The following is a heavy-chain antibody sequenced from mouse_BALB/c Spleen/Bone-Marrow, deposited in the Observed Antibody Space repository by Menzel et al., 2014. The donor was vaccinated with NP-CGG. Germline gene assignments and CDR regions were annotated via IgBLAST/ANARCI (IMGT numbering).Heavy chain of an antibody. D-gene: IGHD1-1*01. CDR1: GYSFTSYW. CDR2: IHPSDTET. Sequence: VQLQQSGAELVRPGASVKLSCKASGYSFTSYWLNWVKQRPGQGLEWIGMIHPSDTETRLNLRFKDKPTLTVDKSSRTAYMQLSSPTSEDSAVYYCARLEGNNGSTFAYWGQGTLVTVSA. V-gene: IGHV1-61*01. J-gene: IGHJ3*01. CDR3: ARLEGNNGSTFAY.